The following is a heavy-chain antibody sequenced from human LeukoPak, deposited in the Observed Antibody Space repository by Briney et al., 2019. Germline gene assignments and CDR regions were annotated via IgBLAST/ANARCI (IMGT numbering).Heavy chain of an antibody. CDR1: GFTVSSNY. D-gene: IGHD1-26*01. CDR2: IYSGGRT. J-gene: IGHJ4*01. CDR3: ARNGSYSAFDY. V-gene: IGHV3-53*01. Sequence: PGGSLRLSCAASGFTVSSNYLSWVRQAPGKGLEWVSVIYSGGRTYYEDSVKGRFTISRDNSKNTLYLQMNSLRAEDTAVYYCARNGSYSAFDYWGQGTLVTVSS.